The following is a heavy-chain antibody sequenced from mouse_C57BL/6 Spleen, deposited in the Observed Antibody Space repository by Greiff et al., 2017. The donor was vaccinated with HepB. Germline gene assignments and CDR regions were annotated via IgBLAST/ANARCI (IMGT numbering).Heavy chain of an antibody. V-gene: IGHV1-26*01. D-gene: IGHD1-2*01. CDR1: GYTFTDYY. J-gene: IGHJ2*01. CDR2: INPNNGGT. Sequence: EVQLQQSGPELVKPGASVKISCKASGYTFTDYYMNWVKQSHGKSLEWIGDINPNNGGTSYNQKFKGKATLTVDKSSSTAYMELRSLTSEDSAVYYCAREGVRPYYFDYWGQGTTLTVSS. CDR3: AREGVRPYYFDY.